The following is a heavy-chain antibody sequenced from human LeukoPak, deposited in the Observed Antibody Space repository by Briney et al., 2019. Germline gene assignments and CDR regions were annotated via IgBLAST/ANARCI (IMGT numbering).Heavy chain of an antibody. V-gene: IGHV4-30-4*01. J-gene: IGHJ4*02. Sequence: SETLSLTCTVSGGSISSGDYYWSWIRQPPGKGLEWIGYISYSGTTYYNPSLKGRGTISLDTSMNQFSLKLSSVTAADTAVYYCARHRKGYCSGGSCFYFDYWGQGTLVTVSS. CDR1: GGSISSGDYY. CDR2: ISYSGTT. D-gene: IGHD2-15*01. CDR3: ARHRKGYCSGGSCFYFDY.